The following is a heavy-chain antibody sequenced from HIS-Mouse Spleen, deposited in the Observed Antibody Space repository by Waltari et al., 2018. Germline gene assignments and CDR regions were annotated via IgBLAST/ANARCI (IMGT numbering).Heavy chain of an antibody. J-gene: IGHJ4*02. D-gene: IGHD2-2*01. Sequence: SCAASGFTFSSYSMNWVRQAPGKGLEWVSYISSSSSTIYYADSVKGRFTISRDNAKNSLYLQMNSLRDEDTAVYYCAREGCSSTSCYGSGSYYFDYWGQGTLVTVSS. CDR2: ISSSSSTI. CDR1: GFTFSSYS. CDR3: AREGCSSTSCYGSGSYYFDY. V-gene: IGHV3-48*02.